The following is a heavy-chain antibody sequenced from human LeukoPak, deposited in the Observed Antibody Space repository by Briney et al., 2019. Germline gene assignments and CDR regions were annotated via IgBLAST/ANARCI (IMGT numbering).Heavy chain of an antibody. CDR1: GFTFSSYG. V-gene: IGHV3-33*01. D-gene: IGHD3-22*01. CDR3: PRETYYYDSRGYYYYYYMAV. CDR2: IWYDGSSK. Sequence: GGSLRLSCAASGFTFSSYGMHWVRQAPGKGLEWVAVIWYDGSSKYYADSVKGRFTISRDNSKNTLYLQMNSLRGEDKAVYYWPRETYYYDSRGYYYYYYMAVWGKGTTVTVSS. J-gene: IGHJ6*03.